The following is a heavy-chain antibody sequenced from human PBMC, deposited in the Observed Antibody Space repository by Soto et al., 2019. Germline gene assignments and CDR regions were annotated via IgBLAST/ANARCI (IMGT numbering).Heavy chain of an antibody. V-gene: IGHV3-23*01. J-gene: IGHJ6*02. CDR1: GFTFSSYA. CDR3: AKREADYGDTDGMDV. D-gene: IGHD4-17*01. Sequence: GXSLRLACAASGFTFSSYAISWVGQAPGKGLEWVSAISGSGGSTYYADSVKGRFTISRDNSKNTLYLQMNSLRAQDTAVYYCAKREADYGDTDGMDVWGQGTTVTVSS. CDR2: ISGSGGST.